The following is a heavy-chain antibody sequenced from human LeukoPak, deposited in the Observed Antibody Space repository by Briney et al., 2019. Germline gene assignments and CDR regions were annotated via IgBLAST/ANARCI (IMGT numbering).Heavy chain of an antibody. J-gene: IGHJ4*02. D-gene: IGHD3-22*01. CDR3: AKDHDSSGFPTFDY. V-gene: IGHV3-23*01. CDR1: EFTFSSYA. CDR2: ISGSGDAT. Sequence: GGSLRLSCAASEFTFSSYAMTWVRQAPGKGPEWVSTISGSGDATYYGDSVKGRLTISRDNSKNTLYLQMNSLRAEDTAMYYCAKDHDSSGFPTFDYWGQGILVTVSS.